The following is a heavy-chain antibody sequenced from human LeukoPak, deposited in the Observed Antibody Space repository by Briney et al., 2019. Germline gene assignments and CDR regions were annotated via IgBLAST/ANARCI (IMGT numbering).Heavy chain of an antibody. Sequence: PSETLSLTCTVSDYSISSGYYWGWIRQPPGKGLEWIGSIYHSRSTYYNPSLKSRVTISVDTSKNQFSLKLSSVTAADTAVYYCARGTVGATVYYFDYWGQGTLVTVSS. CDR3: ARGTVGATVYYFDY. CDR2: IYHSRST. V-gene: IGHV4-38-2*02. J-gene: IGHJ4*02. D-gene: IGHD1-26*01. CDR1: DYSISSGYY.